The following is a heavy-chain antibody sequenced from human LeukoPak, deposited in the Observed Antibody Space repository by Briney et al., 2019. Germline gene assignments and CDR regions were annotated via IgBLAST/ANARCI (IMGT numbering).Heavy chain of an antibody. Sequence: PGGSLRLSCAASGFTFSSYWMSWVRQAPGKGLEWVANIKQDGSEKYYVDSVKGRFTISRDNAKNSLYLQMNSLRAEDTAVYYCARVAAAGTLYYYYYMDVWGKGTTVTVSS. V-gene: IGHV3-7*01. CDR3: ARVAAAGTLYYYYYMDV. CDR2: IKQDGSEK. D-gene: IGHD6-13*01. CDR1: GFTFSSYW. J-gene: IGHJ6*03.